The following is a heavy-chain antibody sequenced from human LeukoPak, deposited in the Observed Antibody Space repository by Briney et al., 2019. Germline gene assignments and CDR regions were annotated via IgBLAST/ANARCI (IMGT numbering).Heavy chain of an antibody. CDR2: INPHSGGT. Sequence: ASVKVSCKASGYTFTGYSMYWVRQAPGQGLEWMGWINPHSGGTNSAQNFQGRVTMTRDTSTSTVYMELSSLRAEDTAVYYCAKSGVDSSGHPPDYWGQGTLVTVSS. J-gene: IGHJ4*02. CDR3: AKSGVDSSGHPPDY. D-gene: IGHD3-22*01. V-gene: IGHV1-2*02. CDR1: GYTFTGYS.